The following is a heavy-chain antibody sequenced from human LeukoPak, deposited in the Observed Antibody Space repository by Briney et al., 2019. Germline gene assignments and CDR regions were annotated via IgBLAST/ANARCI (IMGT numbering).Heavy chain of an antibody. CDR2: IKYDGTKK. CDR1: RFTFDSLW. J-gene: IGHJ3*01. D-gene: IGHD3-10*01. V-gene: IGHV3-7*01. Sequence: GGSLRLSCVASRFTFDSLWMTWVRQAPGKGLEWLANIKYDGTKKFYADSVKGRFTVSRDNSENSLYLQMNSLRAEDTAIYYCVKGRALIRGVIAAFDAWGQGTMVTVSS. CDR3: VKGRALIRGVIAAFDA.